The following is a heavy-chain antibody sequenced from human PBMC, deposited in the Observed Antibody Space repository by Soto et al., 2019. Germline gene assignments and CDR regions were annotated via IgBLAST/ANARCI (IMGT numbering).Heavy chain of an antibody. D-gene: IGHD2-15*01. V-gene: IGHV3-30*18. CDR2: ISYDGSNK. Sequence: PGGSLRLSCAASGFTFSSYGMHWVRQAPGKGLEWVAVISYDGSNKYYADSVKGRFTISRDNSKNTLYLQMNSLRAEDTAVYYCAKPGGGSTGWFDPWGQGTLVTVSS. CDR3: AKPGGGSTGWFDP. CDR1: GFTFSSYG. J-gene: IGHJ5*02.